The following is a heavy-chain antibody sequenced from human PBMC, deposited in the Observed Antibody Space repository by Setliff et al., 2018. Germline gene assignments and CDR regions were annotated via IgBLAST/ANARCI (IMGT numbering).Heavy chain of an antibody. D-gene: IGHD3-3*02. J-gene: IGHJ4*02. CDR2: INQSGNT. CDR3: VRHLWGRWMAASSDYFDY. CDR1: GGSFSDYY. V-gene: IGHV4-34*01. Sequence: SETLSLTCTVYGGSFSDYYWGWIRQSPGKRPEWIAEINQSGNTNYNPSLNSRVSVSVDTPTNQFSLKVFSVTAADTAVYYCVRHLWGRWMAASSDYFDYWGQGSLVTVSS.